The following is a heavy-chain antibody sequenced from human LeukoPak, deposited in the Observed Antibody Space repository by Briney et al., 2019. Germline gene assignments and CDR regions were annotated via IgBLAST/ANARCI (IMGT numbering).Heavy chain of an antibody. CDR2: INPNSGGT. CDR3: ARDGDYDILTGYYNWFDP. D-gene: IGHD3-9*01. J-gene: IGHJ5*02. CDR1: GYTFTGYY. V-gene: IGHV1-2*06. Sequence: GASVKVSCKASGYTFTGYYMHWVRQAPGQGLEWMGRINPNSGGTNYAQKFQGRVTMTRDTSISTAYMELSRLRSDDTAVYYCARDGDYDILTGYYNWFDPWAREPWSPSPQ.